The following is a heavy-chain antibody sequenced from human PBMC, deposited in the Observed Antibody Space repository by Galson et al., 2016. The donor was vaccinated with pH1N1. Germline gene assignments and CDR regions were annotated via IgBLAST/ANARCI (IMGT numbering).Heavy chain of an antibody. J-gene: IGHJ3*02. Sequence: SGAEVKQPGESLKISCKASGYRFTSYWIAWVRQVPGEGLEWVGVVNPGGSIIRYSPPFQGQVTISNDRSINTAYLHWISLKASDTATYYCARQYDFGDYRGDAFDIWGQGTMVIVSS. D-gene: IGHD4-17*01. CDR1: GYRFTSYW. CDR2: VNPGGSII. V-gene: IGHV5-51*01. CDR3: ARQYDFGDYRGDAFDI.